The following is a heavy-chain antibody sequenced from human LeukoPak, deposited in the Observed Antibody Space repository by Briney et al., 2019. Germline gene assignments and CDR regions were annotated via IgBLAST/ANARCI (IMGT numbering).Heavy chain of an antibody. CDR2: ILHDGSNK. J-gene: IGHJ4*02. D-gene: IGHD5-18*01. CDR1: GFTFSGYA. CDR3: ATLSGDSHGYDY. V-gene: IGHV3-30*03. Sequence: SGGSLRLSCAASGFTFSGYAMHWVRQAPGKGLEWVAVILHDGSNKQYADSVKGRFTISRDNSKKTLYLQMNSLRAEDTAVYYCATLSGDSHGYDYWGQGTLVTVSS.